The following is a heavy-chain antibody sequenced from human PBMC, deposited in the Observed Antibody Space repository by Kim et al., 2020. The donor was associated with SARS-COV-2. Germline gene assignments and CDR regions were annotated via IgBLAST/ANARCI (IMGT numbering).Heavy chain of an antibody. Sequence: ADSVKGRFTVSRDNSKNTLYVQMNSLRVEDTAIYYCAKDMEHGVGAFDIWGQGTMVTVSS. CDR3: AKDMEHGVGAFDI. V-gene: IGHV3-23*01. D-gene: IGHD1-1*01. J-gene: IGHJ3*02.